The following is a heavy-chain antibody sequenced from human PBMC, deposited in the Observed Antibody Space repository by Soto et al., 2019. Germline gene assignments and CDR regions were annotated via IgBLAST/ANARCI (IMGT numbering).Heavy chain of an antibody. Sequence: QVQLVESGGDVVQPGRSLRLSCAASGFMFSNYGFHWVRQAPGKGLEWVAVITSDGPKDLYADSVKGRFTISRDNSKNNLYLEMNRLRAEDTAVYYCVRDDDQEANALDYWGQGTLVTVSS. CDR1: GFMFSNYG. D-gene: IGHD2-2*01. V-gene: IGHV3-33*01. CDR3: VRDDDQEANALDY. J-gene: IGHJ4*02. CDR2: ITSDGPKD.